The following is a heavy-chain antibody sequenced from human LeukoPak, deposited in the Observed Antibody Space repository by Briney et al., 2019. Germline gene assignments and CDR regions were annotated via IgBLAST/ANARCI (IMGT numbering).Heavy chain of an antibody. V-gene: IGHV3-43*02. CDR3: VTHSFDY. CDR1: GFTFDDYA. Sequence: GGSLRLSCAASGFTFDDYAMHWVRQAPEKGLEWVSLISGDRGSTYYADSVKGRFTISRDNSKNSLYLQMNSLRTEDTALYYCVTHSFDYWGQGTLATVSS. J-gene: IGHJ4*02. CDR2: ISGDRGST.